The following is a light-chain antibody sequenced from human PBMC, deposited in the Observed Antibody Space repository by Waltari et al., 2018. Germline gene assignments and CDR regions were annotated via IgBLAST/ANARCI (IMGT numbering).Light chain of an antibody. V-gene: IGKV1-33*01. Sequence: DIQMTQSPSSLSASVGDRVTITCQASQDISNYLNWYQQKPGKAPKPLLYDASNLETGVPSRFSGSGSGTDFTFTISSLQPEDIATYYCQQYDNLPVFGPGTKVDIK. CDR2: DAS. CDR1: QDISNY. J-gene: IGKJ3*01. CDR3: QQYDNLPV.